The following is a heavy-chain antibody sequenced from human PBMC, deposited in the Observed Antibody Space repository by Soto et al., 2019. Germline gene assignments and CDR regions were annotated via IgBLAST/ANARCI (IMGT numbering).Heavy chain of an antibody. V-gene: IGHV3-33*01. CDR3: ARDHAGAYYYYGMDV. CDR1: GFTFSSSG. CDR2: IWYNGSNK. Sequence: GGSLRLSCAASGFTFSSSGMHWVRQAPGKGLEWVAVIWYNGSNKYYADSVKGRFTISRDNSKNTLYLQMNSLRAEDTAVYYCARDHAGAYYYYGMDVWGQGTTVTVSS. J-gene: IGHJ6*02. D-gene: IGHD4-17*01.